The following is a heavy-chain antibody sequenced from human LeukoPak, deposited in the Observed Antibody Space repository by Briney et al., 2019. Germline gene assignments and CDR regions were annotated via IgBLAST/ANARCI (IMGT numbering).Heavy chain of an antibody. CDR2: INHSGST. Sequence: SETLSLTCAVYGGSFSGYYWSWIRQPPGKGLEWIGEINHSGSTNYNPSLKSRVTISVDTSKNQFSLKLSSVTAADTAVYYCARHGVSMVRGVIVWFDPWGQGTLVTVSS. J-gene: IGHJ5*02. CDR3: ARHGVSMVRGVIVWFDP. CDR1: GGSFSGYY. V-gene: IGHV4-34*01. D-gene: IGHD3-10*01.